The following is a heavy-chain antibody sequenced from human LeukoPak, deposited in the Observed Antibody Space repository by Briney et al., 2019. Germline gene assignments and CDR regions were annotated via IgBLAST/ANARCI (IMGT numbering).Heavy chain of an antibody. J-gene: IGHJ5*02. CDR1: GGTISSDGYY. Sequence: SETLSLTCTVSGGTISSDGYYWTWIRQHPGKGLEWIGYIYYSGTTYYNPSLESRVTLSVDTSKNQFSLRLSSVTAADTAVYYCARSDRQWLVLFSWFDPWGQGTLVTVSS. V-gene: IGHV4-31*03. CDR2: IYYSGTT. D-gene: IGHD6-19*01. CDR3: ARSDRQWLVLFSWFDP.